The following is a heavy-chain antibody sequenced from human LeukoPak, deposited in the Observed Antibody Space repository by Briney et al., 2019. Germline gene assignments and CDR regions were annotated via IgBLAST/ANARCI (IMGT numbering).Heavy chain of an antibody. J-gene: IGHJ4*02. CDR1: GGSISSYY. V-gene: IGHV4-59*12. CDR2: IHNSGST. D-gene: IGHD3-22*01. CDR3: ATYDSSGYYRYSFDY. Sequence: SETLSLTCTVSGGSISSYYWNWIRQPPGKGLEWIGYIHNSGSTNYNPSLKSRVTISVDTSKNQFSLKLNSVTAADTAVYYCATYDSSGYYRYSFDYWGQGTLVTVSS.